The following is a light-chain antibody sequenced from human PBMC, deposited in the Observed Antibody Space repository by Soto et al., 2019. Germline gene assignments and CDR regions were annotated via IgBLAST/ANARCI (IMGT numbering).Light chain of an antibody. Sequence: QSVLTQPPSASGSPGQSVTISCTGTSSDVGGYNYVSWYQQHPGKAPKLMIYEVSKRPSGVPDRFSGSKSGNTASLTVSGLQAEDEADYYCSSYAGRNTIYVFGTGTKVTVL. V-gene: IGLV2-8*01. CDR3: SSYAGRNTIYV. CDR1: SSDVGGYNY. J-gene: IGLJ1*01. CDR2: EVS.